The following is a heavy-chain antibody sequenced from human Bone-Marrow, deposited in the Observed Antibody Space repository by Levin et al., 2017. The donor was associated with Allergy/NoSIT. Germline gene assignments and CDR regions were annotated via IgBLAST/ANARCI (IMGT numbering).Heavy chain of an antibody. Sequence: SETLSLTCAVAGGSISANSHSWSWIRQPPGTGLEWIGYIYHGGTTTYNPSLKGRVTISEDRSNNQFSLKLTSLTAADTAVYFCARAQISGYYDNWGQGILVTVSS. CDR3: ARAQISGYYDN. J-gene: IGHJ4*02. CDR2: IYHGGTT. V-gene: IGHV4-30-2*01. CDR1: GGSISANSHS. D-gene: IGHD3-22*01.